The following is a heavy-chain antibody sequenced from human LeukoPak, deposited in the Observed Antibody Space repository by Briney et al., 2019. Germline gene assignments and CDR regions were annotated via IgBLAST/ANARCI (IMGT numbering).Heavy chain of an antibody. J-gene: IGHJ4*02. V-gene: IGHV4-31*03. CDR2: IFYSGSA. CDR3: ARGSTLIRGFDY. CDR1: GGSISSGDYY. D-gene: IGHD3-10*01. Sequence: PSETLSLTCTVSGGSISSGDYYWNWIRQHPEKSLEWIGYIFYSGSAYYNPSLKSRVTISVDTSKNQFSLKLSSVTAADTAVYYCARGSTLIRGFDYWGREPWSPSPQ.